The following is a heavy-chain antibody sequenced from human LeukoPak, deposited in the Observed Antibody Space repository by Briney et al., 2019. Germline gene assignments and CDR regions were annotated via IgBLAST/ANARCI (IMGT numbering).Heavy chain of an antibody. J-gene: IGHJ4*02. CDR1: GFTLSAYG. Sequence: GGSLRLSCAASGFTLSAYGMHWVRQVPGKGLEYVSAISSNGGSTYYANSVKGRFTISRDNSKNTLYLQVNSLRAEDTAVYYCAKERRTVAGTVCDYWGQGTLVTVSS. V-gene: IGHV3-64*01. CDR3: AKERRTVAGTVCDY. D-gene: IGHD6-19*01. CDR2: ISSNGGST.